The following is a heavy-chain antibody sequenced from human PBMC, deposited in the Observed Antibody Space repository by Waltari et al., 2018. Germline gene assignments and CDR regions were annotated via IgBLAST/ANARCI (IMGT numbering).Heavy chain of an antibody. J-gene: IGHJ3*02. V-gene: IGHV1-2*02. D-gene: IGHD1-26*01. CDR2: INPNSGGT. Sequence: QVQLVQSGAEVKKPGASVKVSCKASGYTFTGYYMHWVLPAPGQGLEWMGWINPNSGGTNYAQKFQGRVTMTRDTSISTAYMELSRLRSDDTAVYYCARAVVIVGAPRAFDIWGQGTMVTVSS. CDR3: ARAVVIVGAPRAFDI. CDR1: GYTFTGYY.